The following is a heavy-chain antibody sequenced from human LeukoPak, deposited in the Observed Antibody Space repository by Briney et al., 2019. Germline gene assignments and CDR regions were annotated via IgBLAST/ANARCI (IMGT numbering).Heavy chain of an antibody. CDR2: ISSSSTTV. J-gene: IGHJ4*02. Sequence: GGSLRLSCAASGCTFSTFSMNWVRQAPGKGLEWISYISSSSTTVYYTDSVKGRLTISRDNAKNSLYLQMSSLRAEDTAVYYCARDSGGYGILTGHYLGFDYWGQGTPVTVSS. D-gene: IGHD3-9*01. V-gene: IGHV3-48*01. CDR1: GCTFSTFS. CDR3: ARDSGGYGILTGHYLGFDY.